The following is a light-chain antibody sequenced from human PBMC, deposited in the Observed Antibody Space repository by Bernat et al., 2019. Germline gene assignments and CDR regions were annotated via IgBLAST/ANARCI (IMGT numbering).Light chain of an antibody. Sequence: EIVLTQSPGTLSLSPGERATLSCRASQSVSSSYLAWYQQKPGQAPRLLIYGASSRATGIPDRFSGSGSGTDFTLTISRLEPEDFAVYYCQQYCSFPITFGQGTRLEIK. J-gene: IGKJ5*01. CDR3: QQYCSFPIT. CDR2: GAS. V-gene: IGKV3-20*01. CDR1: QSVSSSY.